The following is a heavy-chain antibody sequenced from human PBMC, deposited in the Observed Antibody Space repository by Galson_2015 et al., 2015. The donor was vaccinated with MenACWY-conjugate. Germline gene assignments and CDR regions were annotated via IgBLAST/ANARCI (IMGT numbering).Heavy chain of an antibody. CDR1: GFTFSDYE. Sequence: LRLSCAASGFTFSDYEMNWVRQAPGKGLEWLSYISSSGGTIKYEDSVKGRFTISRDNAKNSLFQQMNSVRAEDTAFYYCAREDRRDAHDLWGPGTMVTVSS. J-gene: IGHJ3*01. V-gene: IGHV3-48*03. CDR3: AREDRRDAHDL. CDR2: ISSSGGTI.